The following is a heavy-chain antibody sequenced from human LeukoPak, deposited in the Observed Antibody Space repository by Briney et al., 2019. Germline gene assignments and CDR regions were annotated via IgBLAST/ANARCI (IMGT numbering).Heavy chain of an antibody. CDR3: ARGNGNYEDTFDL. CDR1: GGSISSYY. D-gene: IGHD1-7*01. V-gene: IGHV4-4*07. J-gene: IGHJ3*01. Sequence: PSETLSLTCTVSGGSISSYYWSWIRQPAGKGLEWIGRIYTSGSTNYNPSLKSRVTMSVDTSRNHVSLKLTSVTAADTAVYYCARGNGNYEDTFDLWGQGTMVTVSS. CDR2: IYTSGST.